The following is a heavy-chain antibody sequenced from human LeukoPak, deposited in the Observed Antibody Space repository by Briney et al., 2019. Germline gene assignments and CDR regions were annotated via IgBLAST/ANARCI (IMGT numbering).Heavy chain of an antibody. V-gene: IGHV3-48*03. CDR3: ARSLVGDTD. CDR2: ISSSGTTV. CDR1: GFTFRSYE. Sequence: GGSLRLSCAASGFTFRSYEMNWVRQAPGKGLGWVSYISSSGTTVYYADSVKGRFTVSRDNAKNSLYLEMNSLRAEDTAVYYCARSLVGDTDWGQGALVTVSS. D-gene: IGHD1-26*01. J-gene: IGHJ4*02.